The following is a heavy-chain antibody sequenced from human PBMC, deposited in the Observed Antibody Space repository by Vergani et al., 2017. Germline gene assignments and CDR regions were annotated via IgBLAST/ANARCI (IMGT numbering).Heavy chain of an antibody. D-gene: IGHD2-21*01. CDR1: GDSMNTYF. Sequence: QVQLQESGPGLVKPSETLSLHRSVSGDSMNTYFWTWIRQPSGKGLEWIGDIYDSGDTKYNPPLNSRVTMSLDTYKNQFSLNLYSVTAADTAVYYCASGALWWLRQIDSWGQGTLVTVSS. V-gene: IGHV4-59*01. CDR3: ASGALWWLRQIDS. J-gene: IGHJ4*02. CDR2: IYDSGDT.